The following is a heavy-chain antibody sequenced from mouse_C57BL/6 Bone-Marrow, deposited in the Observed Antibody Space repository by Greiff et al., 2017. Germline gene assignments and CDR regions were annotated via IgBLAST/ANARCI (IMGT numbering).Heavy chain of an antibody. J-gene: IGHJ2*01. D-gene: IGHD1-1*01. CDR1: GYSFTGYY. CDR2: INPSTGGT. Sequence: VQLQQSGPELVKPGASVKISCKASGYSFTGYYMNWVKQSPEKSLEWIGEINPSTGGTTYNQKFKAKATLTVDNSSSTAYMQLKSLTSEDSAVYYCARKTRYYYGFDYWGQGTTLTVSS. CDR3: ARKTRYYYGFDY. V-gene: IGHV1-42*01.